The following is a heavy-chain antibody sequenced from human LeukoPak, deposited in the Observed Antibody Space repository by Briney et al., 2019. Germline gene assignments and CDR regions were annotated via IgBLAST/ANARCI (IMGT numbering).Heavy chain of an antibody. CDR3: AKETSSSFDY. V-gene: IGHV3-48*03. CDR1: GFTFSSYE. D-gene: IGHD6-6*01. J-gene: IGHJ4*02. Sequence: GGSLRLSCAASGFTFSSYEMNWVRQAPGRGLEWVSYISSSASTIYYADSVRGRFTISRDNAKNSLYLQMNSLRAEDTAVYYCAKETSSSFDYWGQGTLVTVSS. CDR2: ISSSASTI.